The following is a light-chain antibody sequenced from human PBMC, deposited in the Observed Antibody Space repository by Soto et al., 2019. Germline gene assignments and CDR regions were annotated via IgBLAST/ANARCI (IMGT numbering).Light chain of an antibody. V-gene: IGLV2-14*01. CDR2: EVR. J-gene: IGLJ2*01. Sequence: QAVVTQPASVSGSPGQSITISCAGTMRDVGAYNLVSWYQQHPGRAPQLIIYEVRNRPSGISFRFSGSKSGNTASLTISGLQAEDEDDYYCSSYTSNSSLIFGGGTKLTVL. CDR3: SSYTSNSSLI. CDR1: MRDVGAYNL.